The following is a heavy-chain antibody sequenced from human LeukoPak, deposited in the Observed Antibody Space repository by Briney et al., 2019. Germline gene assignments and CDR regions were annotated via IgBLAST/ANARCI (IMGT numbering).Heavy chain of an antibody. CDR3: ARSLRFPAAAEY. Sequence: ASVKVSCKASGYTFTGYYMHWVRQAPGQGLEWMGWINPNSGDTNYAQKFQGRVTMTRDTSISTAYMELTRLRSDDTAGYYCARSLRFPAAAEYWGQGTLVTVSS. D-gene: IGHD2-2*01. CDR2: INPNSGDT. V-gene: IGHV1-2*02. CDR1: GYTFTGYY. J-gene: IGHJ4*02.